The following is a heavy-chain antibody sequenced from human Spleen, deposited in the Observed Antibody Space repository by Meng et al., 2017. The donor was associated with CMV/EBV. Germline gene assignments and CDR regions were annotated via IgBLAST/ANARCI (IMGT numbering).Heavy chain of an antibody. Sequence: ASVKVSCKTSRYTFKGYYIHWVRQAPGQGLEWMGWINPNSGGTNCAQKFQGRVTMTRDTSSSTAHMELSNLRSDDTAVYYCARVHIAAAGYYYNGMDVWGQGTTVTV. CDR3: ARVHIAAAGYYYNGMDV. V-gene: IGHV1-2*02. J-gene: IGHJ6*02. CDR2: INPNSGGT. CDR1: RYTFKGYY. D-gene: IGHD6-13*01.